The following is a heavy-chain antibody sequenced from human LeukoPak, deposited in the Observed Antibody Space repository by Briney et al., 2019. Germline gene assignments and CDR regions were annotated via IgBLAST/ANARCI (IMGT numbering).Heavy chain of an antibody. CDR3: AKDEKDVIFGHYGGNPGGY. CDR2: IRSKANSYAT. D-gene: IGHD4-23*01. J-gene: IGHJ4*02. CDR1: GFNFCGSA. Sequence: GGSLRLSCPASGFNFCGSAMHWVRQASGKGLELVGRIRSKANSYATQYAASVKGRFTSSRDHSKNTLYLQMNSLRAEDTAVYYCAKDEKDVIFGHYGGNPGGYWGQGTLVTVSS. V-gene: IGHV3-73*01.